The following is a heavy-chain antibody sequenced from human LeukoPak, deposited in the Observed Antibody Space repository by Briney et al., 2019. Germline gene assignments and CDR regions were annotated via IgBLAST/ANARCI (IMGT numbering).Heavy chain of an antibody. CDR1: GFNFHNFA. CDR2: ISNDDRNK. Sequence: GGSLRLSCVASGFNFHNFAMHWVRQAPGKGLEWVAVISNDDRNKYYTDSVKGRFTISRDNAKNSLYLQMNSLRAEDTAVYYCVRAQGYCSGGSCSFYYFDYWGQGTLVTVSS. V-gene: IGHV3-30*04. CDR3: VRAQGYCSGGSCSFYYFDY. D-gene: IGHD2-15*01. J-gene: IGHJ4*02.